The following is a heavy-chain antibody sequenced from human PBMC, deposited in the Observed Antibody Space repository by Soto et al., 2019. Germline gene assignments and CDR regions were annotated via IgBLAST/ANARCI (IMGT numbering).Heavy chain of an antibody. CDR3: ARRSSSSLGSLFDP. CDR1: GGSIISSTYY. V-gene: IGHV4-39*01. J-gene: IGHJ5*02. D-gene: IGHD6-6*01. Sequence: SETLSLTCTVSGGSIISSTYYFYGIRQAPGKGLEWIGAMYYTGNKNYNPSLESRVTMSVDTSKNQFSLKLSSVTPTDTAVYYCARRSSSSLGSLFDPWGRGILVTVSS. CDR2: MYYTGNK.